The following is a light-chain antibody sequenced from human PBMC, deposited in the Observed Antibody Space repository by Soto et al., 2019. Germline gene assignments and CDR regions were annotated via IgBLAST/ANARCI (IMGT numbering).Light chain of an antibody. Sequence: QSVLTQPPSVSGAPGQRVTISCTASSSSIGAGYDVHWYQQLPGTVPKLLIYGNSNRPSGVPDRFSGSKSGTSASLAITGLQAEDEADYYCQSYDSSLSGWVFGGGTKLTVL. J-gene: IGLJ3*02. CDR3: QSYDSSLSGWV. V-gene: IGLV1-40*01. CDR1: SSSIGAGYD. CDR2: GNS.